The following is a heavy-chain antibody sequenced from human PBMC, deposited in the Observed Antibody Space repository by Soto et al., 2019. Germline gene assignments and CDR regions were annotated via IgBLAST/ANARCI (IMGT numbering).Heavy chain of an antibody. D-gene: IGHD2-15*01. CDR3: AKEKDIVVVVAATPGVYFDY. J-gene: IGHJ4*02. V-gene: IGHV3-30*18. CDR2: ISYDGSNK. Sequence: QVQLVESGGGVVQPGRSLRLSCAASGFTFSSYGMHWVRQAPGKGLEWVAVISYDGSNKYYADSVKGRFTISRDNSKNTLYLQMNSLRAEDTAVYYCAKEKDIVVVVAATPGVYFDYWPREPWSPSPQ. CDR1: GFTFSSYG.